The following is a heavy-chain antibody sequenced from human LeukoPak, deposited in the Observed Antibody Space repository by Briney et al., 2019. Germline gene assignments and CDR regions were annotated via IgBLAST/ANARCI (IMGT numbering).Heavy chain of an antibody. CDR3: ARVLELDYYYMDV. D-gene: IGHD1-7*01. CDR2: IYYTGST. V-gene: IGHV4-59*01. J-gene: IGHJ6*03. CDR1: GGYISTYY. Sequence: PSETLSLTCTVSGGYISTYYWSWIRQPPGKGLEWIGYIYYTGSTNYNPSLKSRVTISVDTSKNQFSLKLSSVTAADTAVYYCARVLELDYYYMDVWGKGTTVTVSS.